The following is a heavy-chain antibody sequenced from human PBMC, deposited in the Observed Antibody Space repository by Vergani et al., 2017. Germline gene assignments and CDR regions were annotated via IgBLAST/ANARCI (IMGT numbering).Heavy chain of an antibody. D-gene: IGHD3-16*01. J-gene: IGHJ3*02. V-gene: IGHV3-30*02. CDR2: IPHDGNEK. CDR3: CKPVGDHGPFDT. CDR1: GFIFHTYG. Sequence: QVHLVESGGGVVQPGGSLRLSCAASGFIFHTYGMPWVRQAPGKGLEWVAFIPHDGNEKEYGDSVKGRFIISRDNLKNMVFLQMNSLTSEDSAVYYCCKPVGDHGPFDTWGQGTLVSVSS.